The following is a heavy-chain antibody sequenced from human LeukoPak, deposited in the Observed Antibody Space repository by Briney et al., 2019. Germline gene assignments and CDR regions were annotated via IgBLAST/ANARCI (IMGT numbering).Heavy chain of an antibody. J-gene: IGHJ6*02. V-gene: IGHV1-18*01. Sequence: GASVKVSCKASGYTFTSYGISWVRQAPGQGLEWMGWISAYNGNTNYAQKLQGRVTMTTDTSTSTAYMELRSLRSDDTVVYYCARDNGPAAWWDYYYYGMDVWGQGTTVTVSS. D-gene: IGHD2-2*01. CDR2: ISAYNGNT. CDR1: GYTFTSYG. CDR3: ARDNGPAAWWDYYYYGMDV.